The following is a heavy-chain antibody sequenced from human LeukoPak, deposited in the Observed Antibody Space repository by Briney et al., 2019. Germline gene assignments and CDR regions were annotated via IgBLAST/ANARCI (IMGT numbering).Heavy chain of an antibody. CDR2: MYYNGNP. Sequence: ETLSLTCTVSGDSISRTTFYWGWIRQPPGKGLEWIGSMYYNGNPYYKPSLKSRVTMSIDLSKNQFSLNLTSVTAADTAIYYCAKHASWFDPWGQGTLVTVSS. V-gene: IGHV4-39*01. CDR3: AKHASWFDP. J-gene: IGHJ5*02. CDR1: GDSISRTTFY.